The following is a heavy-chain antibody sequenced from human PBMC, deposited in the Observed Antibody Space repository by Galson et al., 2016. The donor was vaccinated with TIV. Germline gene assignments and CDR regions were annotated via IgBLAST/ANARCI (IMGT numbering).Heavy chain of an antibody. D-gene: IGHD3-3*01. CDR2: ISYDGSHK. Sequence: SLRLSCAASGFTFSSYDMHWVRQAPGKGLEWVAVISYDGSHKHYAGSVKGRFTVSRDNSKTTLDLQMNSLGAEDTALYYCAKEENSGYYPNDAFDFWSQGTMVTVS. CDR1: GFTFSSYD. CDR3: AKEENSGYYPNDAFDF. J-gene: IGHJ3*01. V-gene: IGHV3-30*18.